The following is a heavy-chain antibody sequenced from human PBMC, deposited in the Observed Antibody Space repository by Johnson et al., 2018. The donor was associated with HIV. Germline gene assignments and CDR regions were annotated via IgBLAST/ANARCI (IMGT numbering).Heavy chain of an antibody. CDR3: VNTYSGSWYDAFDI. D-gene: IGHD6-13*01. CDR1: GFSFSSYA. Sequence: QVQLVESGGGVVQPGRSLRLSCAASGFSFSSYAMHWVRQAPGKGLEWVAVIWYDGSNKYNEDTGKGRFTISRDNSKNTLYFQMNSLRAEDTAVYYCVNTYSGSWYDAFDIWGQGTKVTVSS. CDR2: IWYDGSNK. V-gene: IGHV3-33*08. J-gene: IGHJ3*02.